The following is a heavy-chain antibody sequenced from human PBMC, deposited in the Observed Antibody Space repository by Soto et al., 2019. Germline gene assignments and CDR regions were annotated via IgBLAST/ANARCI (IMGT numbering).Heavy chain of an antibody. D-gene: IGHD2-2*01. Sequence: SETLSLTCTVSGGSISSGGYYWSWIRQHPGKGLEWIGYIYYSGSTYYNPSLKSRVTISVDTSKNQFSLKLSSVTAADTAVYYCATNSRYCSSASCFYYYGMDVWGQGTTVTVS. CDR1: GGSISSGGYY. V-gene: IGHV4-31*03. CDR3: ATNSRYCSSASCFYYYGMDV. CDR2: IYYSGST. J-gene: IGHJ6*02.